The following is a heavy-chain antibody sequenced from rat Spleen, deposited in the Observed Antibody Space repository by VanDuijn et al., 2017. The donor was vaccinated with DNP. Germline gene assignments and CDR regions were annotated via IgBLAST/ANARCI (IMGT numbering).Heavy chain of an antibody. Sequence: EVQLVESGGGLVQPGRSLKLSCAASGFTFSAYYVAWVRQAPAKGLEWVAYIGSPAYAPYYGDSVKGRFTISRDNAKSTLYLQMNSLRSEDMATYYCVRWSSGHFDYWGQGVMVPVSS. CDR1: GFTFSAYY. CDR2: IGSPAYAP. CDR3: VRWSSGHFDY. J-gene: IGHJ2*01. V-gene: IGHV5-22*01. D-gene: IGHD4-3*01.